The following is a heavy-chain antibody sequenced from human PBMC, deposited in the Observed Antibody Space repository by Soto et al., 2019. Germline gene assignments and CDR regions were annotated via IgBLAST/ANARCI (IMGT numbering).Heavy chain of an antibody. Sequence: QVQLQQWGAGLLKPSETLSLTCAVYGGSFSGYYWSWIRQPPGKGLEWIGEINHSGSTNYNPSLKRRVTISVDTSKNQFSLKLSSVTAADTAVYYCARGGPYCSGGSCSSFDYWGQGTLVTVSS. D-gene: IGHD2-15*01. CDR3: ARGGPYCSGGSCSSFDY. V-gene: IGHV4-34*01. CDR1: GGSFSGYY. J-gene: IGHJ4*02. CDR2: INHSGST.